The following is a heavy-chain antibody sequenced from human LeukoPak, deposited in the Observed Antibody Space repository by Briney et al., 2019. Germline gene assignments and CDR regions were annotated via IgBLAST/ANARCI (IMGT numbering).Heavy chain of an antibody. CDR3: AREHDSSGYYYQRDAFDI. Sequence: ASVKVSCKASGYTFTGYYMHWVRQAPGQGLEWMGWTNPNSGGTNYAQKFQGRVTMTRDTSISTAYMELSRLRSDDTAVYYCAREHDSSGYYYQRDAFDIWGQGTMVTVSS. J-gene: IGHJ3*02. V-gene: IGHV1-2*02. D-gene: IGHD3-22*01. CDR1: GYTFTGYY. CDR2: TNPNSGGT.